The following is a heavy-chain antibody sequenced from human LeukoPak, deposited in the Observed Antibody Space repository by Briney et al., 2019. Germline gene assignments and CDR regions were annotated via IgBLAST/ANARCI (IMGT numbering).Heavy chain of an antibody. Sequence: GGSLRLSCAASGFTVSSNYMTWVRQAPGKGLEWVSVIYSGGNTYYVDSVKGRFTISRDNSRNTLYLQMNSLRVEDTAVYYCARVGLRIVGTTTRDYWGQGTLVTVSS. V-gene: IGHV3-66*01. CDR2: IYSGGNT. D-gene: IGHD1-26*01. J-gene: IGHJ4*02. CDR1: GFTVSSNY. CDR3: ARVGLRIVGTTTRDY.